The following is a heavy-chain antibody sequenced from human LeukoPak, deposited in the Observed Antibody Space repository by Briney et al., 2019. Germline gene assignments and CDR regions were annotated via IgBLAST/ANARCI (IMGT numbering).Heavy chain of an antibody. CDR2: IYYSGST. CDR1: GGXISSYY. J-gene: IGHJ3*02. Sequence: SETLSLTCTVSGGXISSYYWSWIRQPPGKGLEWIGYIYYSGSTKYNPSLKSRVTISVDTSKNQFSLKLSSVTAADTAVYYCARDVRGSDAFDIWGQGTMVTVSS. CDR3: ARDVRGSDAFDI. V-gene: IGHV4-59*01. D-gene: IGHD3-10*02.